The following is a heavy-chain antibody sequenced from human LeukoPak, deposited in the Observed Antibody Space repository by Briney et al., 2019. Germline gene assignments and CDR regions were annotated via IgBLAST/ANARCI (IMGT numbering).Heavy chain of an antibody. J-gene: IGHJ6*02. CDR3: ARYKVPPHQDSSMVPGVYYYYGMDV. Sequence: ASVKVSCKASGGSFSTYVISWVRQAPGQGLEWMGGIIPFFGTPSYAQKFHGRVTITADESTNTAYMEVSSLRSEDTALYYCARYKVPPHQDSSMVPGVYYYYGMDVWGLGTTVTVSS. CDR1: GGSFSTYV. D-gene: IGHD3-10*01. CDR2: IIPFFGTP. V-gene: IGHV1-69*01.